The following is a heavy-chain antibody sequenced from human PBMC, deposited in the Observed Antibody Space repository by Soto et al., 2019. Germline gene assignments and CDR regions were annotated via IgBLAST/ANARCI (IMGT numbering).Heavy chain of an antibody. Sequence: QVQLVQSAAEVKKPGSSVKVSCKASGGTFSSYAISWVRQSPGQGLEWMGGIIPIFGTANYAQKFQGRVTITADESPSTADMELSSLRSEDTAVYYCARRGLSGGDSPYYCDYWGQGTLVTVSS. J-gene: IGHJ4*02. CDR1: GGTFSSYA. V-gene: IGHV1-69*01. CDR3: ARRGLSGGDSPYYCDY. CDR2: IIPIFGTA. D-gene: IGHD2-21*02.